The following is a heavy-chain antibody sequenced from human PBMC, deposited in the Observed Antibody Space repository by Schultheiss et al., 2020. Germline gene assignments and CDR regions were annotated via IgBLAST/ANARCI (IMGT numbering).Heavy chain of an antibody. V-gene: IGHV4-34*01. J-gene: IGHJ6*03. Sequence: SETLSLTCTVSGGSMSYYYWSWIRQPPGKGLEWIGEINHSGSTNYNPSLKSRVTISVDKSKNQFSLKLSSVTAADTAVYYCARVDYYYYYMDVWGKGTTVTVSS. CDR2: INHSGST. CDR3: ARVDYYYYYMDV. CDR1: GGSMSYYY.